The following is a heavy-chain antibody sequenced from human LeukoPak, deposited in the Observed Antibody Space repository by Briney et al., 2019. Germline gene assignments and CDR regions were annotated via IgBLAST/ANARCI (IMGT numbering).Heavy chain of an antibody. J-gene: IGHJ6*03. CDR3: ARDWEWGGNSVGPQFMDV. CDR1: GYTFTSYY. CDR2: INPRGGST. D-gene: IGHD4-23*01. Sequence: ASVKVSCKASGYTFTSYYMHWLRQAPGHGLEWMGIINPRGGSTSYAQKFQGRVTITRDMSTSTVYMELSSLRSEDTAVYYCARDWEWGGNSVGPQFMDVWGKGTTVTVSS. V-gene: IGHV1-46*01.